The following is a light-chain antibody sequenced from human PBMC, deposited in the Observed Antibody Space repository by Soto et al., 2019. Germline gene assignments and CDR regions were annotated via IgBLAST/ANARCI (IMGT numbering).Light chain of an antibody. CDR2: DAS. J-gene: IGKJ4*01. CDR3: QQRPNWPLT. CDR1: QSISSH. Sequence: EIVLTQSPATLSLSPGERATLSCRDSQSISSHLVWYQQRPGQAPRLLMYDASNRATGIPARFSGSGSGTDFTLTISSLEPEDFAVYYCQQRPNWPLTFGGGTKVEIK. V-gene: IGKV3-11*01.